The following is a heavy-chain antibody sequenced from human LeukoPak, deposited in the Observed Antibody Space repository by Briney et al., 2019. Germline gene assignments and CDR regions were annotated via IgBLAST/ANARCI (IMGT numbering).Heavy chain of an antibody. CDR3: AFLPPGH. D-gene: IGHD3-3*01. J-gene: IGHJ1*01. Sequence: PGGSLRLSCAASGFTFSDYWMDWVRQAPGKGLVWASRIKSDGSSIMYADYVRGRVTISRDNAKNTLYLQINSLRVEGTAFYYCAFLPPGHWGQGTLVTFSS. CDR2: IKSDGSSI. CDR1: GFTFSDYW. V-gene: IGHV3-74*03.